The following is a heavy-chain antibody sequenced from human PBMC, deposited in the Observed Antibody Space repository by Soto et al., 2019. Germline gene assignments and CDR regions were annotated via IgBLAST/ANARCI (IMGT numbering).Heavy chain of an antibody. D-gene: IGHD2-21*02. V-gene: IGHV5-10-1*01. CDR2: IDPSDSYT. J-gene: IGHJ6*02. CDR1: GYSFTSYW. Sequence: PGESLKISCKGSGYSFTSYWISWVRQMPGKGLEWMGRIDPSDSYTNYSPSFQGHVTISADKSISTAYLQWSSLKASDTAMYYCARCCGGDWNYYYGMDVWGQGTTVTVSS. CDR3: ARCCGGDWNYYYGMDV.